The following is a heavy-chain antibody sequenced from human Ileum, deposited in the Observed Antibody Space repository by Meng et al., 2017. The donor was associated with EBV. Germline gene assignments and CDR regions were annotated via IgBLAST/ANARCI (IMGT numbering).Heavy chain of an antibody. CDR2: IYHSGST. J-gene: IGHJ4*02. CDR3: ASFPPPGKQWLVTDY. CDR1: VGSISSSTW. D-gene: IGHD6-19*01. Sequence: VRLQESGPGLWTPSGTLSLTCAVSVGSISSSTWWSWVRQPPGKGLEWMGEIYHSGSTNYNPSLKSRVTISVDKSKNQFSLKLSSVTAADTAVYYCASFPPPGKQWLVTDYWGQGTLVTVSS. V-gene: IGHV4-4*02.